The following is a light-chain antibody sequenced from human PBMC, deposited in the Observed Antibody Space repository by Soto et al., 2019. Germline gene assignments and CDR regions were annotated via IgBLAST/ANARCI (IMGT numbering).Light chain of an antibody. CDR2: DAS. Sequence: EIVMTQSPVPLSVSPGERATLSCRASQSVSSNLAWYQQKPGQAPRLLISDASTRATGIPARFSGSWSGTECTLTVSSLQSEDVAVYYCQQYIKWPITFCQGTRLEI. CDR1: QSVSSN. CDR3: QQYIKWPIT. J-gene: IGKJ5*01. V-gene: IGKV3-15*01.